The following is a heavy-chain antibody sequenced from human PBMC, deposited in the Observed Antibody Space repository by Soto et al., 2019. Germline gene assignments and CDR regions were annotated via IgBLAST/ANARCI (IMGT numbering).Heavy chain of an antibody. Sequence: QVQLQESGPGLVKPSQTLSLTCTVSGGSISSGGYYWSWIRQHPGKGLEWIGYIYYSGSTYYNPSLKSRVTISVATSKKQFSMKLSSVTAADTAVYYCARAAAAGTFIFDYWGQGTLVTVSS. J-gene: IGHJ4*02. V-gene: IGHV4-31*03. CDR3: ARAAAAGTFIFDY. D-gene: IGHD6-13*01. CDR1: GGSISSGGYY. CDR2: IYYSGST.